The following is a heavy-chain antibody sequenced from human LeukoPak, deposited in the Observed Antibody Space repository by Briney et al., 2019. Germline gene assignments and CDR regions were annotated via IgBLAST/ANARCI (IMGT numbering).Heavy chain of an antibody. Sequence: ASVKVSCKASGYTFTGYYMHWVRQAPGRGLEWMGWINPNSVGTNYAQKFQGRVTMTRDTSISTAYMELSRLRSDDTAVYYCATSTVAYLYYFDYWGQGTLVTVSS. D-gene: IGHD4-23*01. CDR3: ATSTVAYLYYFDY. CDR2: INPNSVGT. CDR1: GYTFTGYY. V-gene: IGHV1-2*02. J-gene: IGHJ4*02.